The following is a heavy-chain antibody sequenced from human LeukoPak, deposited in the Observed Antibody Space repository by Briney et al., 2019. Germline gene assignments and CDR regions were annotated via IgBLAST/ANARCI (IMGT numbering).Heavy chain of an antibody. CDR2: IYYSGST. D-gene: IGHD3-16*01. CDR3: ARAPGLGGGFNY. J-gene: IGHJ4*02. V-gene: IGHV4-59*01. CDR1: GGSISSYY. Sequence: PSETLSLTCTVSGGSISSYYWSWIRQPPGKGLEWNGYIYYSGSTNYNPSLKSRVTISVDTSKNQFSLKLSSVTAADTAVYYCARAPGLGGGFNYWGQGTLVIVSS.